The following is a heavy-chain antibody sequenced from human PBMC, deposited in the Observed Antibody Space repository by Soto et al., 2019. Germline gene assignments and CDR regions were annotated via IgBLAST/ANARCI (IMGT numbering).Heavy chain of an antibody. J-gene: IGHJ4*02. D-gene: IGHD2-2*01. V-gene: IGHV3-73*01. CDR3: TRHVRYCSSTSCFYYFDY. CDR1: GFTFSGSA. Sequence: EVQLVESGGGLVQPGGSLKLSCAASGFTFSGSAMHWVRQASGKGLEWVGRIRSKANSYATAYAASVKGRFTISRDDSKNTAYLQMNSLKTEDTAVYYCTRHVRYCSSTSCFYYFDYWGQGTLVTVSS. CDR2: IRSKANSYAT.